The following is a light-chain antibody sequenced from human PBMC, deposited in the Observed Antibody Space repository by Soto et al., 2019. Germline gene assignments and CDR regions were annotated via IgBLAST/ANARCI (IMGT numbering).Light chain of an antibody. CDR2: SAS. V-gene: IGKV1-39*01. CDR1: QDINVY. J-gene: IGKJ5*01. Sequence: DIQMTQSPSSVSASIGDTVTITCRASQDINVYLNWYQQKPGEVPKLLIYSASTLHSGVPSRFTGSGSETDFTLTISSLQPEDFTTYYCQQSYSSPITFGQGTRLEIK. CDR3: QQSYSSPIT.